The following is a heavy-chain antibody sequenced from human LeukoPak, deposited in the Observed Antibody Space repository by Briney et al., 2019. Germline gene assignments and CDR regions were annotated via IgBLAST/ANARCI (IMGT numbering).Heavy chain of an antibody. CDR1: GYSISSGYY. Sequence: SETLSLTCTVSGYSISSGYYWGWIRQPPGKGLEWIGSIYYSGSTYYSPSLKSRVTISVDTSKNQFSLKLTSVTAADTAVYYCARQTGSGLFILPGGQGTLVTVSS. CDR3: ARQTGSGLFILP. D-gene: IGHD3/OR15-3a*01. CDR2: IYYSGST. J-gene: IGHJ4*02. V-gene: IGHV4-38-2*02.